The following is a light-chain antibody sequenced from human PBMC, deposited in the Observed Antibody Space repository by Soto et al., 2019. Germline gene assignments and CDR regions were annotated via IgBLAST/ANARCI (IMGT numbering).Light chain of an antibody. J-gene: IGLJ1*01. CDR1: SSDVGGYDY. CDR3: SSYSISTAYL. Sequence: QSALTQPASVSGSPGQSITISCTGTSSDVGGYDYVSWYQLHPGKAPKLMVFEVSNRPSGVSYRFSGSKSGNTASLTIPGLQAEDEADYFCSSYSISTAYLFGTGTKVTVL. CDR2: EVS. V-gene: IGLV2-14*01.